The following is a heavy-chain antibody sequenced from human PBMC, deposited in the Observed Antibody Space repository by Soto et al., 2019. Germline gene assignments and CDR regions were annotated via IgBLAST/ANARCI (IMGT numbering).Heavy chain of an antibody. CDR3: ARERVYIAAAGGDDYYYYYYGMDV. D-gene: IGHD6-13*01. J-gene: IGHJ6*01. CDR1: GGSISSYY. Sequence: SETLSLTCTVSGGSISSYYWSWIRQPAGNGLEWIGRIYTSGSTNYNPSLKSRVTMSVDTSKNQFSLKLSSVTAADTAVYYCARERVYIAAAGGDDYYYYYYGMDVWGQGTTVT. V-gene: IGHV4-4*07. CDR2: IYTSGST.